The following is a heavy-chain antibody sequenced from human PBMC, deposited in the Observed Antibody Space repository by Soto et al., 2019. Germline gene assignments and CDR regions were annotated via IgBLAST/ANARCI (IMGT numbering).Heavy chain of an antibody. CDR1: GYSFKNYA. V-gene: IGHV1-3*01. CDR2: TNEGSGNT. CDR3: ARDDRSVSGVVTLDH. D-gene: IGHD3-3*01. J-gene: IGHJ4*02. Sequence: ASVKISCKATGYSFKNYAVHWVRQAPGQRLEWMGFTNEGSGNTRFSQKFQGRISITRDTSASTVYLDLSSLTSEDTAIYYCARDDRSVSGVVTLDHWGPGTLVTVSS.